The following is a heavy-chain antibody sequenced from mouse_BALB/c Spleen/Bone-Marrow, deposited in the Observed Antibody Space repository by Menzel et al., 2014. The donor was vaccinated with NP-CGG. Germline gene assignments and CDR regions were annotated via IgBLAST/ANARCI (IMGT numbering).Heavy chain of an antibody. CDR3: AREDYGNSYAMDY. CDR2: IDPANGNT. Sequence: EVKVEESGAELVKPGASVKLSCTASGFNIKDTYMHWVKQRPEQGLDWIGRIDPANGNTKYDPKFQGKATITADTSSNAAYLQLSGLTSEDTAVYYCAREDYGNSYAMDYWGQGTSVTVSS. V-gene: IGHV14-3*02. D-gene: IGHD2-1*01. J-gene: IGHJ4*01. CDR1: GFNIKDTY.